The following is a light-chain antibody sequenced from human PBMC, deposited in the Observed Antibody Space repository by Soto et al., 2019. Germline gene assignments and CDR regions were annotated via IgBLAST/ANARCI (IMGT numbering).Light chain of an antibody. Sequence: DIQMTQSPSTLSGSVGDRVTITCRASQTISSWLAWYQQKPGKAPKLLIYKASTLKSGVPSRFSGNGSGTEFTLTISSLQPEDFATYYCQQHAAYPRDFGQGTKVDI. CDR3: QQHAAYPRD. CDR2: KAS. V-gene: IGKV1-5*03. CDR1: QTISSW. J-gene: IGKJ1*01.